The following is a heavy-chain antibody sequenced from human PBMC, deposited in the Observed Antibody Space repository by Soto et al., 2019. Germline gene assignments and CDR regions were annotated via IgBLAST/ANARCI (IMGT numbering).Heavy chain of an antibody. Sequence: PAQALSLTCAISWDTFSSNSAAWNWIRQSPSRGLEWLGRTYYRSKWYNDYAVSVKSRITINPDTSKNQFSLQLNSVTPEDTAVYYCARALSIAARPAMGGSSSPVYYYYYGMDVWGQRTTVTVSS. V-gene: IGHV6-1*01. CDR1: WDTFSSNSAA. CDR3: ARALSIAARPAMGGSSSPVYYYYYGMDV. D-gene: IGHD6-6*01. CDR2: TYYRSKWYN. J-gene: IGHJ6*02.